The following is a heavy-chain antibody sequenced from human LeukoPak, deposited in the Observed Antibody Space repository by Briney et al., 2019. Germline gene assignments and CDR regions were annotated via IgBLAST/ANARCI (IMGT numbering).Heavy chain of an antibody. J-gene: IGHJ5*02. D-gene: IGHD6-19*01. CDR2: ISAYNGNT. CDR3: ARDQAVAGNNWFDP. Sequence: GASVKVSCKASGYTFTSYGISWVRQAPGQGLEWMGWISAYNGNTNYAQKLQGRVTMTTDTSTSTAYKELRSLRSDDTAVYYCARDQAVAGNNWFDPWGQGTLVTVSS. CDR1: GYTFTSYG. V-gene: IGHV1-18*01.